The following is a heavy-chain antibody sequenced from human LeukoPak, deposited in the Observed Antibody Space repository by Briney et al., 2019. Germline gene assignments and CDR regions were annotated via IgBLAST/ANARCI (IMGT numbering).Heavy chain of an antibody. Sequence: GSLRLSCAASGFTFSTYSMNWVRQAPGKGLEWVSPISSSSSYIYYADSVKGRFTISRDNSKNTLYLEMNSLIPEDTALYYCAKPQEADLWVPDYWGQGTLVTVSS. V-gene: IGHV3-21*01. CDR3: AKPQEADLWVPDY. D-gene: IGHD3-3*01. CDR2: ISSSSSYI. CDR1: GFTFSTYS. J-gene: IGHJ4*02.